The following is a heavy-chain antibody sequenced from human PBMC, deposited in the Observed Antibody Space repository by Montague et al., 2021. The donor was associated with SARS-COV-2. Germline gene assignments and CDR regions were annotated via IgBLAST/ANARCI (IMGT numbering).Heavy chain of an antibody. CDR3: ARVESSSWLFDY. CDR2: RCYRSEWYN. Sequence: CAISGDSDSSKSAAWKWIRQSPSSGLEWLGRRCYRSEWYNDSAPSVQSRITINADTYKNQFSLQLNSATPEDTAVYYCARVESSSWLFDYWGQGTLVTVSS. D-gene: IGHD6-13*01. V-gene: IGHV6-1*01. CDR1: GDSDSSKSAA. J-gene: IGHJ4*02.